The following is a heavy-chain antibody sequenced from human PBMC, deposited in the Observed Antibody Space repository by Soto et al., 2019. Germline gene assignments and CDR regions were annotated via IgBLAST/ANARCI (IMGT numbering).Heavy chain of an antibody. CDR1: GFTFSSYS. D-gene: IGHD5-12*01. V-gene: IGHV3-48*02. CDR3: ARGRRIGWLQSGDDAFDI. CDR2: ISSSSSTI. J-gene: IGHJ3*02. Sequence: EVQLVESGGGLVQPGGSLRLSCAASGFTFSSYSMNWVRQAPGKGLEWVSYISSSSSTIYYADSVKGRFTISRDNAKNSLYLQMNSLRDEDTAVYYCARGRRIGWLQSGDDAFDIWGQGTMVTVSS.